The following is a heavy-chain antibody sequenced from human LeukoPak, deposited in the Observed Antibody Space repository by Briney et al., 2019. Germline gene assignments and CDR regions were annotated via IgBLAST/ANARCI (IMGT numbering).Heavy chain of an antibody. J-gene: IGHJ4*02. CDR3: VSGGGSVAAWR. V-gene: IGHV3-21*04. D-gene: IGHD2-15*01. CDR1: GFTFSNYN. CDR2: ISRSSIYI. Sequence: GGSLRLSCAASGFTFSNYNMNWVRQAPGKGLEWVSSISRSSIYIYYTDSVKGRFTISRDNAKKSLYLQMNSLRVEDTAVYYCVSGGGSVAAWRWGQGTLVTVSS.